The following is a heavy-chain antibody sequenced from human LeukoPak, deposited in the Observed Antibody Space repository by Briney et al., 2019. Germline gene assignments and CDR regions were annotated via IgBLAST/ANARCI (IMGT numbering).Heavy chain of an antibody. J-gene: IGHJ4*02. CDR3: ARQYYYDSSGYSDY. CDR2: IYYSGST. Sequence: SETLSLTCTVSGGSISSYYWSWIRQPPGKGLEWIGYIYYSGSTNYNPSLKSRVTISVDTSKNQFSLKLSSVPAADTAVYYCARQYYYDSSGYSDYWRQGTQATVSS. V-gene: IGHV4-59*01. CDR1: GGSISSYY. D-gene: IGHD3-22*01.